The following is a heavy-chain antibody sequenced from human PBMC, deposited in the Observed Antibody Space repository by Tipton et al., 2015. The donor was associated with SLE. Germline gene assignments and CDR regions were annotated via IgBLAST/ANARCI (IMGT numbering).Heavy chain of an antibody. CDR1: GGSFSGYY. CDR3: ARLAYSGTYNFDY. Sequence: TLSLTCAVYGGSFSGYYWSWIRQPPGKGLEWIGEVYRSGSAIYSPSLKSRVIISVDTSKNQFSLKLTSVTAADTAVYYCARLAYSGTYNFDYWGLGTLVTVSS. D-gene: IGHD1-26*01. V-gene: IGHV4-34*01. J-gene: IGHJ4*02. CDR2: VYRSGSA.